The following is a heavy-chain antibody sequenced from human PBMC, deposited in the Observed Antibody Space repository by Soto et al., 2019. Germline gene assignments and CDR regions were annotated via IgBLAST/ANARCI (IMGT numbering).Heavy chain of an antibody. Sequence: ESLKISCKGSGYNFTNYWIGWVRQMPGKGLELMGIIYPGDSDIRYRPSFQGQVTISADKSISTAYLQWSSLKTSDTAMYYCARLLIRGSRRGYFDSWGQGTLVTVSS. CDR2: IYPGDSDI. V-gene: IGHV5-51*01. CDR1: GYNFTNYW. D-gene: IGHD3-10*01. CDR3: ARLLIRGSRRGYFDS. J-gene: IGHJ4*02.